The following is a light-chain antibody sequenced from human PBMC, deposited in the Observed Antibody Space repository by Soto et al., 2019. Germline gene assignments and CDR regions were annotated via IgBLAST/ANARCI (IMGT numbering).Light chain of an antibody. CDR1: KSVSSSY. Sequence: EIVLTQSPGTLSLSPGERATLSCRASKSVSSSYLAWYQQKPGQAPRLLLYGASSRATGIPDRFSGSGSGTDFTLTISRLEPEDFAVYYCQQYGSSPPWTFGQGTKVEIK. CDR3: QQYGSSPPWT. CDR2: GAS. V-gene: IGKV3-20*01. J-gene: IGKJ1*01.